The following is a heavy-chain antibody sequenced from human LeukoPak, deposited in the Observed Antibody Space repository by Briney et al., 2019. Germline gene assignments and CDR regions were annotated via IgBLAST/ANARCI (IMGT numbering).Heavy chain of an antibody. CDR1: GFTFSSYS. Sequence: PGGSLRLSCAASGFTFSSYSMNWVRQAPGKGLEWVSSISSSSSYIYYADSVKGRFTISRDNAKNSLYLQMNSLRAEDTAVYYCARDSLTIFGVVIIPHYYYYMDVWGKGTTVTVSS. J-gene: IGHJ6*03. CDR3: ARDSLTIFGVVIIPHYYYYMDV. CDR2: ISSSSSYI. D-gene: IGHD3-3*01. V-gene: IGHV3-21*01.